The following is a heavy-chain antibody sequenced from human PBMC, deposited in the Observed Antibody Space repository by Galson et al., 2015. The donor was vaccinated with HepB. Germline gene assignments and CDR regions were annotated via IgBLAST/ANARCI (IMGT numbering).Heavy chain of an antibody. CDR3: ARGEFLEWLGGFDP. D-gene: IGHD3-3*01. J-gene: IGHJ5*02. Sequence: SLRLSCAASGFTFSSYGMHWVRQAPGKGLEWVAVIWYDGSNKYYADSVKGRFTISRDNSKNTLYLQMNSLRAEDTAVYYCARGEFLEWLGGFDPWGQGTLVTVSS. CDR1: GFTFSSYG. V-gene: IGHV3-33*01. CDR2: IWYDGSNK.